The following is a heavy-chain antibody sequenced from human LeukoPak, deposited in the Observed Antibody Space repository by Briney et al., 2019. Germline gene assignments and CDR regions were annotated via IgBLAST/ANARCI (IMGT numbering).Heavy chain of an antibody. J-gene: IGHJ2*01. D-gene: IGHD3-9*01. V-gene: IGHV4-4*02. CDR3: ARFSTNYNFFTGTYVVHWYFDV. CDR2: IYHSGST. Sequence: PSDTLSLTCVVSGDSISSSNYWGWLRQPPGKGLEWIVEIYHSGSTYYNPSLKSRVTISVDTSRNQFSLKLNSVNAADTAVYYCARFSTNYNFFTGTYVVHWYFDVWGRGTLVTVSS. CDR1: GDSISSSNY.